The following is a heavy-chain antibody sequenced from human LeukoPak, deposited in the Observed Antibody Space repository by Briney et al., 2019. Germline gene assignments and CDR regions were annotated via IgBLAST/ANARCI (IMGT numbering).Heavy chain of an antibody. V-gene: IGHV3-23*01. D-gene: IGHD2-21*02. Sequence: PGGSLRLSCAASGFTFSSYGMHWVRQAPGKGLEWVSAISGSGGSTYYADSVKGRFTISRDNSKNTLYLQMNSLRAEDTAVYYCAKGGDLGYYFDYWGQGTLVTVSS. CDR2: ISGSGGST. CDR3: AKGGDLGYYFDY. CDR1: GFTFSSYG. J-gene: IGHJ4*02.